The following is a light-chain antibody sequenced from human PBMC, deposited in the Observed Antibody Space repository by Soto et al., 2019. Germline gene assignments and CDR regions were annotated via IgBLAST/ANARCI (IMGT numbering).Light chain of an antibody. CDR3: QQYYSYLQYT. V-gene: IGKV1-8*01. CDR2: AAS. Sequence: AIRMTQSPSSLSASTGDRVTITCRASQGISSYLAWYQQKPGKAPKLLIYAASTLQSGVPSRFSCSGSGTDFTLTISCLQSEDFATYYCQQYYSYLQYTFGQGTKLEIK. J-gene: IGKJ2*01. CDR1: QGISSY.